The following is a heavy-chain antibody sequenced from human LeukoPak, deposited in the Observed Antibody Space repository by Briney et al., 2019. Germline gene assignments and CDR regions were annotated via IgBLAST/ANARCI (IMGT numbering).Heavy chain of an antibody. J-gene: IGHJ4*02. Sequence: GGSLRLSCATSGFTFRSHAMHWVRQAPGKGLEWVAVISYDGSNKYYADSVKGRFTISRDNSKNTLYLQMNSLRAEDTAVYYCAREGSWYIFDYWGQGTLVTVSS. D-gene: IGHD6-13*01. CDR1: GFTFRSHA. V-gene: IGHV3-30-3*01. CDR3: AREGSWYIFDY. CDR2: ISYDGSNK.